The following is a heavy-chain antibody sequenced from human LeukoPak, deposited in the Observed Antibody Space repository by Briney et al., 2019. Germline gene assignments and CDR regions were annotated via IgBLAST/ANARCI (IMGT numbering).Heavy chain of an antibody. J-gene: IGHJ5*02. D-gene: IGHD3-3*01. Sequence: PGGSLRLSCAASGVIFSSYAMSWVRQAPGRGPEWVSVISGSGGSRYYADSVKGRFTISRDNSKNTLYLQMNSLRAEDTALYYCAKDISPRYYDFWSGGSGFFPFDPWGQGTLVTVSS. V-gene: IGHV3-23*01. CDR3: AKDISPRYYDFWSGGSGFFPFDP. CDR2: ISGSGGSR. CDR1: GVIFSSYA.